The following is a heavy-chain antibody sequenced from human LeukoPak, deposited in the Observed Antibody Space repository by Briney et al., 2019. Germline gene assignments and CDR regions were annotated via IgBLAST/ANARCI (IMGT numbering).Heavy chain of an antibody. CDR2: ISYDGSNK. D-gene: IGHD6-13*01. V-gene: IGHV3-30*04. CDR1: GFTFSSYA. J-gene: IGHJ6*03. Sequence: GGSLRLSCAASGFTFSSYAMHWVRQAPGKGLEWVAVISYDGSNKYYADSVKGRFTISRDNSKNTLYLQMNSLRAEDTAVYYCARVEQQLVYYYYYYMDVWGKGTTVTISS. CDR3: ARVEQQLVYYYYYYMDV.